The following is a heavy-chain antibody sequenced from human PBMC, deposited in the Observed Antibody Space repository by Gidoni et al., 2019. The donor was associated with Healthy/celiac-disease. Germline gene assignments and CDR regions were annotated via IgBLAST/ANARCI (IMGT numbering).Heavy chain of an antibody. CDR1: GYTFTSYA. J-gene: IGHJ4*02. V-gene: IGHV1-3*01. CDR2: INAGNGNT. CDR3: ARDVDSSGWYGYYFDY. D-gene: IGHD6-19*01. Sequence: QVQLVQSGAEVKKPGASVKGSCKASGYTFTSYAMHWVRQAPGPRLEWMGWINAGNGNTKYSQKFQGRVTITRDTSASTAYMELSSLRSEDTAVYYCARDVDSSGWYGYYFDYWGQGTLVTVSS.